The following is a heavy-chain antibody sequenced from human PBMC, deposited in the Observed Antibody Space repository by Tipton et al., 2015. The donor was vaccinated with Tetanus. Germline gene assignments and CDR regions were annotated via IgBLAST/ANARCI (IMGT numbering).Heavy chain of an antibody. Sequence: TLSLTCTVSGGSISSYYWSWIRQPPGKGLEWIGYIYYSGSTNYNPSLKSRVTISVDTSKNQFSLKLSSVTAADTAVYYCTKRRVPYGMDVWGQGTTVTVSS. J-gene: IGHJ6*02. CDR3: TKRRVPYGMDV. CDR2: IYYSGST. V-gene: IGHV4-59*01. D-gene: IGHD1-1*01. CDR1: GGSISSYY.